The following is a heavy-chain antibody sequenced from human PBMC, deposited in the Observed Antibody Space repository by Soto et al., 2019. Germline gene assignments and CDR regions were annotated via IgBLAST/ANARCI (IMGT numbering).Heavy chain of an antibody. J-gene: IGHJ6*02. CDR1: GDSVSSNSAA. CDR3: ARELGYDFWSGQYYYYYGMDV. D-gene: IGHD3-3*01. V-gene: IGHV6-1*01. Sequence: SETLSLTCAISGDSVSSNSAAWNWIRQSPSRGLEWLGRTYYRSKWYNDYAVSVKSRITINPDTSKNQFSLQLNSVTPEDTAVYYCARELGYDFWSGQYYYYYGMDVWGQGTTVTVSS. CDR2: TYYRSKWYN.